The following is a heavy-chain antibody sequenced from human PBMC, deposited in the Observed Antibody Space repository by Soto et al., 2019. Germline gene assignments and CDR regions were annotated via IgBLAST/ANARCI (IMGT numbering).Heavy chain of an antibody. CDR3: ARDSSSSWSWFDP. Sequence: EVQLVESGGGLVKPGGSLRLSCAASGFTFTSYSMNWVRQAPGKGLEWVSSISSTSSYIYYADSVKGRFTTSRDNAKNSLYLQMNSLRAEDTAVYYCARDSSSSWSWFDPWGQGTLVTVSS. V-gene: IGHV3-21*01. D-gene: IGHD6-13*01. J-gene: IGHJ5*02. CDR1: GFTFTSYS. CDR2: ISSTSSYI.